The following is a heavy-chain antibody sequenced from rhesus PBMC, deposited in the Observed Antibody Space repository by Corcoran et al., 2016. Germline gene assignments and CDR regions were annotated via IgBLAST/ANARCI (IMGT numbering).Heavy chain of an antibody. V-gene: IGHV4-127*01. J-gene: IGHJ6*01. D-gene: IGHD6-31*01. CDR3: ARVTGYTRGWDGAYGLDS. CDR2: PGGSGGGT. Sequence: QVQLQESGPGLVKPSEPLSLPCGVPGSSISYGSGWSWLCQSPGTGLGWVGSPGGSGGGTNYNPTHKSRVTISKETTKNQYSLNLTSVTAADTAVYYCARVTGYTRGWDGAYGLDSWGQGVVVIVSS. CDR1: GSSISYGSG.